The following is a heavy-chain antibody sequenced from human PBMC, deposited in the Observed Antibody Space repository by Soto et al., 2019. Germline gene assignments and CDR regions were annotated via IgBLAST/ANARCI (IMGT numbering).Heavy chain of an antibody. CDR2: IYYSGSI. J-gene: IGHJ3*01. Sequence: QVQLQESGPGLVKPSETLSLTCAVSGASISSYYWSWIRQPPGKGLEWIGYIYYSGSINYNPSLESRASISGDMSKNQFSLTLTSVTAADTAVYYCARWLTQETFDVWGQGTIVTVSS. V-gene: IGHV4-59*01. CDR1: GASISSYY. CDR3: ARWLTQETFDV. D-gene: IGHD3-9*01.